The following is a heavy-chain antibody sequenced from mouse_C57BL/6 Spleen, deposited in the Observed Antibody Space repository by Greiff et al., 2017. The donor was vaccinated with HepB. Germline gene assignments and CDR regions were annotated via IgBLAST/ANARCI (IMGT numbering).Heavy chain of an antibody. CDR2: IGPGSGST. CDR3: ARYPSYYGSSYLYFDY. J-gene: IGHJ2*01. Sequence: QVQLQQSGAELVKPGASVKISCKASGYTFTDYYINWVKQRPGQGLEWIGKIGPGSGSTYYNEKFKGKATLTADKSSSTAYMQLSSLTSEDSAVYFCARYPSYYGSSYLYFDYWGQGTTLTVSS. V-gene: IGHV1-77*01. CDR1: GYTFTDYY. D-gene: IGHD1-1*01.